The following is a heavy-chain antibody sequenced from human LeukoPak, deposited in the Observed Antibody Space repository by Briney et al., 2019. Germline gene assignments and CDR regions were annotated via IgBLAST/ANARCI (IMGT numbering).Heavy chain of an antibody. D-gene: IGHD5-18*01. CDR1: GFKFDDYA. V-gene: IGHV3-9*01. Sequence: PGRSLRLSCAAPGFKFDDYAMHWVRQAPGKGLEWVSTITYNSADIGYVDSVKGRFTISRDNAKNSLYLLMNDLRVEDAALYYCARRGYRKGYDDAFDIWGQGAMVTVSS. CDR2: ITYNSADI. J-gene: IGHJ3*02. CDR3: ARRGYRKGYDDAFDI.